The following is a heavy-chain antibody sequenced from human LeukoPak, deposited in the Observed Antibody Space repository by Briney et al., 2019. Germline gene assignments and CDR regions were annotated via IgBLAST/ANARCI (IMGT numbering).Heavy chain of an antibody. V-gene: IGHV3-7*01. CDR1: GFTFSSYW. CDR2: INHNGNVN. D-gene: IGHD2-15*01. J-gene: IGHJ4*02. Sequence: PGGSLRLSCAASGFTFSSYWMNWARQAPGKGLEWVASINHNGNVNYYVDSVKGRFTITRDNARNSLFLQMNSLRAEDTAVCYCAREDGYCSGGNCYSYFDSWGQGTLVTVSS. CDR3: AREDGYCSGGNCYSYFDS.